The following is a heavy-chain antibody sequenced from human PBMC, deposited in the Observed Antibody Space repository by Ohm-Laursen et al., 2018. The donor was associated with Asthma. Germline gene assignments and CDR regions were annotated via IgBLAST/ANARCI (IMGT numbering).Heavy chain of an antibody. Sequence: SLRLSCAASGFTFERYWMNWVRQAPGKGLDWVSSISRRSSYINYADSEKGRFTISRDNAKNSLYLQMNSLRAEDTAVYYCARDTLPTTVTTGYYYYGMDVWGQGTTVTVSS. D-gene: IGHD4-11*01. V-gene: IGHV3-21*01. J-gene: IGHJ6*02. CDR1: GFTFERYW. CDR3: ARDTLPTTVTTGYYYYGMDV. CDR2: ISRRSSYI.